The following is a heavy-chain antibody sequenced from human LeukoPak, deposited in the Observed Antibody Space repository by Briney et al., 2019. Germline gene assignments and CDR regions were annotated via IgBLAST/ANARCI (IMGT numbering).Heavy chain of an antibody. V-gene: IGHV3-33*03. CDR2: IWYDGSNK. CDR1: GFTFSSYG. CDR3: AKDSYSKGDY. Sequence: GGSLRLSCAASGFTFSSYGMPWVRQAPGKGLEWVAVIWYDGSNKYYADSVKGRFTISRDNAKNSLYLQMNSLRAEDTGVYYCAKDSYSKGDYWGQGVLVTVSS. J-gene: IGHJ4*02. D-gene: IGHD5-18*01.